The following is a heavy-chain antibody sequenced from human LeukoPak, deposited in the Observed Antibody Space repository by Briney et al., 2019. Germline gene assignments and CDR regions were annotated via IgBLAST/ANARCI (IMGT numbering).Heavy chain of an antibody. D-gene: IGHD6-13*01. J-gene: IGHJ4*01. CDR3: ASGIAASNFDS. V-gene: IGHV4-61*01. CDR2: IYYSGST. Sequence: SETLSLTCTVSGGSVSSGSYYWSWIRQPPGKGLEWIGCIYYSGSTNYNPSLKSRVTISVDTSKNQFSLKLSSVTAADTAVYYCASGIAASNFDSCGPGTLVTVSS. CDR1: GGSVSSGSYY.